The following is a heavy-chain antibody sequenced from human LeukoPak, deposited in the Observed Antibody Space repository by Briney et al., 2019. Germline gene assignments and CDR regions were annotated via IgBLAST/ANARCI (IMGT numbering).Heavy chain of an antibody. CDR2: INHSGST. CDR1: GGSFSGYY. D-gene: IGHD3-10*01. V-gene: IGHV4-34*01. Sequence: SETLSLTCAVYGGSFSGYYWSWLRQPPGKGLEWIGEINHSGSTNYNPSLKSRVTISVDTSKNQFSLKLSSVTAADTAVYYCARFPMVRGVTDYWGQGTLVTVSS. CDR3: ARFPMVRGVTDY. J-gene: IGHJ4*02.